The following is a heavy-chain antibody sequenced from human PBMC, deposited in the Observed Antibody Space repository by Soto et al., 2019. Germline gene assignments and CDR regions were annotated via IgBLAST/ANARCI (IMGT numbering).Heavy chain of an antibody. J-gene: IGHJ4*02. CDR3: ASIERGPEDWNYSGIDY. CDR1: GGTFSSYA. D-gene: IGHD1-7*01. V-gene: IGHV1-69*10. Sequence: SVKVSCKASGGTFSSYAISWVRQAPGQGLEWMGGIIPILGIANYAQKFQGRVTITADKSTSTAYMELSSLRSEDTAVYYCASIERGPEDWNYSGIDYWGQGTLVTVSS. CDR2: IIPILGIA.